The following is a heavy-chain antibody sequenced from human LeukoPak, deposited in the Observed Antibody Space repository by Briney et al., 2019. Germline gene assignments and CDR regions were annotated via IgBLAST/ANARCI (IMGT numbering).Heavy chain of an antibody. D-gene: IGHD3-9*01. CDR3: ARELRYFDWAPGFDP. Sequence: GRSLRLSCAASGFTFSSYWVHWVRQAPGKGLVWVSRINSDGSSTTYADSVKGRFTISRDNAKNTLNLKMNSRRAEDTAVYSCARELRYFDWAPGFDPWGQGTLVTVSS. V-gene: IGHV3-74*01. J-gene: IGHJ5*02. CDR2: INSDGSST. CDR1: GFTFSSYW.